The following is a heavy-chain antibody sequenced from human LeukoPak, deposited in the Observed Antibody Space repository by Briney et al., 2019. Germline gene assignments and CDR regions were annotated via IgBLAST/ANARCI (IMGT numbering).Heavy chain of an antibody. V-gene: IGHV4-30-2*01. J-gene: IGHJ4*02. Sequence: PSETLSLTCAVSGGSISSGGYSWSWIRQPPGKGLEWIGYIYHSGSTYYNPSLKSRVTISVDTSKNQFSLKLSFVTAADTAVYYCARSDRTSSSWYYYFDYWGQGTLVTVSS. CDR2: IYHSGST. CDR1: GGSISSGGYS. CDR3: ARSDRTSSSWYYYFDY. D-gene: IGHD6-13*01.